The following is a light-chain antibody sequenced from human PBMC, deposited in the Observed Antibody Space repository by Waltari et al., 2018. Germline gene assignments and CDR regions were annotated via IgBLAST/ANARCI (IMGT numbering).Light chain of an antibody. CDR1: SSNIGKNY. V-gene: IGLV1-51*01. J-gene: IGLJ3*02. CDR2: DNS. Sequence: QSVLTQPPSVSAAPGQKVTISCSGSSSNIGKNYVSWYQQLPGTAPKLLIYDNSKRPSGIPDRFSGSKSGTSASLGITGLQTGDEADYYCGAWDSNLSAGVFGGGTKLTVL. CDR3: GAWDSNLSAGV.